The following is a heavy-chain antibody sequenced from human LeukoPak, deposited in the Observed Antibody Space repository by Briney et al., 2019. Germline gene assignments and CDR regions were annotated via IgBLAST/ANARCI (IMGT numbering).Heavy chain of an antibody. Sequence: ETLSLTCAVYGGSLSGYYWSWIRQSPGKGLEWVGNVQPDGSEQYPVDSVKGRFTISRDNSRNSLFLQMSSLRVEDTAVYYCASQSFARFDPWGQGTLVTVSS. CDR1: GGSLSGYY. J-gene: IGHJ5*02. D-gene: IGHD3-16*01. CDR3: ASQSFARFDP. CDR2: VQPDGSEQ. V-gene: IGHV3-7*01.